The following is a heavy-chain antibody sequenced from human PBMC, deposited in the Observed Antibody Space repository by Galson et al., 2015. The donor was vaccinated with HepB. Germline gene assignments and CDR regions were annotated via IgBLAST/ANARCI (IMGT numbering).Heavy chain of an antibody. D-gene: IGHD2-8*01. Sequence: SLRLSCAASGFTFSSYGMHWVRQAPGKGLEWVAVISYDGRNKYYADSVKGRFTISRDNSKNTLYLQMNSLRAEDTAVYYCAKEIPSAHTTYCTNGVCGDDYWGQGTLVTVSS. CDR1: GFTFSSYG. V-gene: IGHV3-30*18. CDR3: AKEIPSAHTTYCTNGVCGDDY. CDR2: ISYDGRNK. J-gene: IGHJ4*02.